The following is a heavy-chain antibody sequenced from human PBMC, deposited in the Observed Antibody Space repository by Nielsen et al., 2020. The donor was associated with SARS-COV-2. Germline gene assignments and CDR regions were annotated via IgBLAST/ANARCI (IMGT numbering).Heavy chain of an antibody. CDR3: AREDSSSCHDS. V-gene: IGHV4-39*02. D-gene: IGHD2-2*01. J-gene: IGHJ4*02. CDR2: IYYTGST. CDR1: GGSISGSTFY. Sequence: SETLSLTCTVSGGSISGSTFYWGWVRQPPGKGLEWIAAIYYTGSTYYTPSLKSRVTISVDTSKNQYSLKLSSVTAADTAVNYCAREDSSSCHDSWGQGTLVTVSS.